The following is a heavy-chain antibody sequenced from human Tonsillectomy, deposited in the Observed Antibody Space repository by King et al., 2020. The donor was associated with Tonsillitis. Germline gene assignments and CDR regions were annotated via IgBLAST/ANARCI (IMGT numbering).Heavy chain of an antibody. Sequence: VQLVESGGGVVQPGGSLRLSCAASGFTFSSYGMHWVRQAPGKGLEWVAFIRYDGSKQYYADSVKGRFTISRDNSKNTLYLHMNSLRTDDTAVYYCAKDPTGGWFGEELNYFDYWGQGPLVTVSS. CDR3: AKDPTGGWFGEELNYFDY. CDR2: IRYDGSKQ. CDR1: GFTFSSYG. D-gene: IGHD3-10*01. V-gene: IGHV3-30*02. J-gene: IGHJ4*02.